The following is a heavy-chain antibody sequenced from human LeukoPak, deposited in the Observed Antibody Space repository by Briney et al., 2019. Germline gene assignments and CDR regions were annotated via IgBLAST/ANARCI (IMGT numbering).Heavy chain of an antibody. J-gene: IGHJ3*02. Sequence: ASVKVSCKVSGYTLTELSMHWVRQAPGKGLEWMGGFDPEDGETIYAQKFQGRVTMTEDTSTDTAYMELSSLRSEDTAVYYCATAEYSYDSSGYYAFDIWGQGTMVTV. D-gene: IGHD3-22*01. V-gene: IGHV1-24*01. CDR2: FDPEDGET. CDR3: ATAEYSYDSSGYYAFDI. CDR1: GYTLTELS.